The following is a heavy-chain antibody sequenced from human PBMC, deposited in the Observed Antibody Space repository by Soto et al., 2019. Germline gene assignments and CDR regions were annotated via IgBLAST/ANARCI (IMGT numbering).Heavy chain of an antibody. V-gene: IGHV4-39*01. CDR2: IYYSGST. CDR3: ARTEVDIVGATCFDY. CDR1: GGSISSSSYY. Sequence: SETLSLTCTVSGGSISSSSYYWGWIRQPPGKGLEWIGSIYYSGSTYYNPSLKSRVTISVDTSKNQFSLKLSSVTAADTAVYYCARTEVDIVGATCFDYWGQGTLVTVSS. J-gene: IGHJ4*02. D-gene: IGHD1-26*01.